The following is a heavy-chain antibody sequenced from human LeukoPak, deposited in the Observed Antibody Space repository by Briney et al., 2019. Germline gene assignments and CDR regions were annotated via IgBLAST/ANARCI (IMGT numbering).Heavy chain of an antibody. CDR1: GGSFSGYY. Sequence: PSETLSLTCAVYGGSFSGYYWSWIRQPPGKGLEWIGEINHSGSTNYNPSLKSRVTISVDTSKNQFSLKLSSVTAADTAVYYCAIFNLPRYYYGSGSYRYYFYYWGQGALVTVSS. J-gene: IGHJ4*02. V-gene: IGHV4-34*01. D-gene: IGHD3-10*01. CDR2: INHSGST. CDR3: AIFNLPRYYYGSGSYRYYFYY.